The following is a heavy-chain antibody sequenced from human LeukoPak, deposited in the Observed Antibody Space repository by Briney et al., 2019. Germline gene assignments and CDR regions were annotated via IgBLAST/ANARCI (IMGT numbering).Heavy chain of an antibody. J-gene: IGHJ4*02. CDR2: IRYDGSNK. V-gene: IGHV3-30*02. CDR3: AKDPAHFTVTTYGYPDY. D-gene: IGHD4-11*01. Sequence: GGSLRLSCAASGFTFSSYGMHWVRQAPGKGLEWVAFIRYDGSNKYYADSVKGRFTISRDNSKNTLYLQMNSLRAEDTAVYYCAKDPAHFTVTTYGYPDYWGQGTLVTVSS. CDR1: GFTFSSYG.